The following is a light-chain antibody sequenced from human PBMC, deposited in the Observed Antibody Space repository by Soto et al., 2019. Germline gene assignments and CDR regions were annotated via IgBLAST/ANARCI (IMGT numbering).Light chain of an antibody. CDR1: SSDVGGYNY. J-gene: IGLJ2*01. Sequence: QSALTQPASVSGSPGQSITISCTGTSSDVGGYNYVSWYQQHPGKAPKLMIYDVSNRPSGVSNRFSGSKSGNTASLTISGLQAEDEADYYCSSSYTSSSTHVEFGGGTKLTVL. CDR2: DVS. V-gene: IGLV2-14*01. CDR3: SSSYTSSSTHVE.